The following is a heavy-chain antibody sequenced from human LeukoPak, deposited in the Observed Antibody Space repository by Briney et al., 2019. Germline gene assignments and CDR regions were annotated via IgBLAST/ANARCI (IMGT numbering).Heavy chain of an antibody. CDR2: ISYDGSNK. J-gene: IGHJ4*02. D-gene: IGHD3/OR15-3a*01. V-gene: IGHV3-30*04. Sequence: GSLRLSCAASGFTFSSYAMHWVRQAPGKGLEWVAVISYDGSNKYYADSVKGRFTISRDNSKNTLYLQMNSLRAEDTAVYYCARDLDWTFDYWGQGTLVTVSS. CDR1: GFTFSSYA. CDR3: ARDLDWTFDY.